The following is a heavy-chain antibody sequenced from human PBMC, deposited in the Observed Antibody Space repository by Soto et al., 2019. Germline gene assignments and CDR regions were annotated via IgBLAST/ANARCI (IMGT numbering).Heavy chain of an antibody. Sequence: VASVKVSCKASGYTFTSYAMHWVRQAPGQRLEWMGWINAGNGNTKYSQKFQGRVTITRDTSASTAYMELSSLRSGGTAVYYCASPPIIAAAGTLVFDYWGQGTLVTVSS. D-gene: IGHD6-13*01. CDR2: INAGNGNT. CDR1: GYTFTSYA. J-gene: IGHJ4*02. CDR3: ASPPIIAAAGTLVFDY. V-gene: IGHV1-3*01.